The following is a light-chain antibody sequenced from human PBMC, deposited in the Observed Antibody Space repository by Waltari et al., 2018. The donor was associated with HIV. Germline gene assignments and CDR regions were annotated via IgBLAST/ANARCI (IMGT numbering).Light chain of an antibody. J-gene: IGKJ4*01. CDR1: HSISSN. CDR3: QQYSNWPPLT. CDR2: GAS. Sequence: EIVMTQSPVTLSVSPGERATLSCRASHSISSNLAWYQQKSGQAPRLLLYGASTRATDIPARFSGSGSGTEFTLTISSLQSEDFAVYFCQQYSNWPPLTFGGGTKVEIK. V-gene: IGKV3-15*01.